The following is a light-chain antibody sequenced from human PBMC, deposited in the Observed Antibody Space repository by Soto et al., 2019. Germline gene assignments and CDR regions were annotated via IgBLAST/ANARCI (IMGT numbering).Light chain of an antibody. J-gene: IGLJ1*01. CDR2: DVS. CDR1: SSDVGGYNF. CDR3: SSYKTSSLYV. V-gene: IGLV2-14*01. Sequence: QSALTQPASVSEAPGQAITISCTGTSSDVGGYNFVSWYQQHPGKAPKLMLYDVSNRPSGVSKRFSGSKAGNTASLTISGLQAEEEANYFCSSYKTSSLYVFGTGTKVTVL.